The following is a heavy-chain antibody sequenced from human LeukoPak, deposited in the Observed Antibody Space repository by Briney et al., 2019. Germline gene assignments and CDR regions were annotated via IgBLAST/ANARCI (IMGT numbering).Heavy chain of an antibody. CDR1: GGSISSYY. CDR3: ARETDSSSWYSFDY. Sequence: SETLSLTCTVSGGSISSYYWSWIRQPPGKGLEWIGYIYYSGSTNYNPSLKSRVTISVDTSKNQFSLKLSSVTAADTAMYYCARETDSSSWYSFDYWGQGTLVTVSS. J-gene: IGHJ4*02. CDR2: IYYSGST. V-gene: IGHV4-59*01. D-gene: IGHD6-13*01.